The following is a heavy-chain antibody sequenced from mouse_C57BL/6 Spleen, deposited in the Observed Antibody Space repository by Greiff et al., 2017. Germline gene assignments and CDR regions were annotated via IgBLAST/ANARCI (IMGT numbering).Heavy chain of an antibody. D-gene: IGHD2-4*01. J-gene: IGHJ4*01. CDR3: AMDYDYKSAVDY. Sequence: EVQLQESGPELVKPGASVKISCKASGYSFTDYYMNWVKQSNEKSLEWIGVINPSYGSTSYNQKFKAKATLTVDKSSSTAYMQLNSLTSEDSAVYDCAMDYDYKSAVDYGGQGTAVTVSS. CDR1: GYSFTDYY. V-gene: IGHV1-39*01. CDR2: INPSYGST.